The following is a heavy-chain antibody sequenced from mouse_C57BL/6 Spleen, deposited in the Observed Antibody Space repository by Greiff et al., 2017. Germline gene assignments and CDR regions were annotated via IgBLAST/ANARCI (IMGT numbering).Heavy chain of an antibody. Sequence: QVQLQQSGAELMKPGASVKLSCKATGYTFTGYWIEWVKQRPGHGLEWIGEILPGSGSTNYNEKFKGKATFTADTSSNTAYMQLSSLTTEDSAIYYCASKDYYGSSYRYYAMDYWGQGTSVTVAS. CDR1: GYTFTGYW. J-gene: IGHJ4*01. D-gene: IGHD1-1*01. CDR2: ILPGSGST. V-gene: IGHV1-9*01. CDR3: ASKDYYGSSYRYYAMDY.